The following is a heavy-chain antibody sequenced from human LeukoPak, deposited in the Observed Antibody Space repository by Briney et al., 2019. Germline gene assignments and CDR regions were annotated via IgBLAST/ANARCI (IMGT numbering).Heavy chain of an antibody. V-gene: IGHV4-59*01. CDR1: GGSISSYY. D-gene: IGHD3-9*01. CDR3: ARGDLDILTGYPSRGGDV. CDR2: IYYSGST. J-gene: IGHJ6*02. Sequence: PSETLSLTRTVSGGSISSYYWGWIRQPPGKGLEWIGYIYYSGSTNYNPSLKSRVTISVDTSKNQFSLKLSSVPAADTAVYYCARGDLDILTGYPSRGGDVWGQGTTVTVSS.